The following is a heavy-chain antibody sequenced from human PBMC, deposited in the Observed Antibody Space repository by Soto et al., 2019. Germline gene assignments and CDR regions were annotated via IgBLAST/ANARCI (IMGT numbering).Heavy chain of an antibody. CDR3: AKARGSSTPAPGSY. CDR1: GFTFSSYA. CDR2: ISGSGGST. Sequence: GSLRLSCAASGFTFSSYAMSWVRQAPGKGLEWVSAISGSGGSTYYADYVKGRFTISRDNSKNKLYLKMNSLKTEDTAVYYCAKARGSSTPAPGSYWGQGTLVTVSS. V-gene: IGHV3-23*01. D-gene: IGHD2-2*01. J-gene: IGHJ4*02.